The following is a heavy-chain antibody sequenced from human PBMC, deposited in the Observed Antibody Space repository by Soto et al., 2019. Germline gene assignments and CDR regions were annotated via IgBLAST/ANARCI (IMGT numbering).Heavy chain of an antibody. V-gene: IGHV3-23*01. CDR3: AKGGYCSGGSCYGLAFDP. J-gene: IGHJ5*02. CDR2: ISGSGGST. D-gene: IGHD2-15*01. Sequence: PGGSLRLSCAASGFTFSSYAMSWVRQAPGKGLEWVSAISGSGGSTYYADSVKGRFTISRDNSKNTLYLQMNSLRAEDTAVYYCAKGGYCSGGSCYGLAFDPWGQGTLVTVSS. CDR1: GFTFSSYA.